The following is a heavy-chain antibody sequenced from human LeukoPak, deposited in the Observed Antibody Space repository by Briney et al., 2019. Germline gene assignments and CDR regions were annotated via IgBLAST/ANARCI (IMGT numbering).Heavy chain of an antibody. V-gene: IGHV3-21*04. CDR3: AKDRGSSYYGSGSFDY. CDR1: GYTLTELS. CDR2: ISSSSSYI. D-gene: IGHD3-10*01. Sequence: ASVKVSCKVSGYTLTELSMHWVRQAPGKGLEWVSSISSSSSYIYYADSVKGRFTISRDNAKNSFYLQMNSLRAEDTAVYYCAKDRGSSYYGSGSFDYWGQGTLVTVSS. J-gene: IGHJ4*02.